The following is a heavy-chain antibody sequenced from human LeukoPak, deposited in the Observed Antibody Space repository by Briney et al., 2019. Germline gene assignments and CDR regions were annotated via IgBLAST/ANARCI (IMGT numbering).Heavy chain of an antibody. J-gene: IGHJ4*02. CDR2: IHYSGSA. V-gene: IGHV4-34*01. Sequence: SETLSLTCAVYGGSFSGYYWTWIRQPPGKGLEWIGEIHYSGSATYNPSLKSRVTISVDTSKNQFSLKLSSVTAADTAVYYCARDSTAGTVDYWGQGTLVTVSS. D-gene: IGHD6-13*01. CDR3: ARDSTAGTVDY. CDR1: GGSFSGYY.